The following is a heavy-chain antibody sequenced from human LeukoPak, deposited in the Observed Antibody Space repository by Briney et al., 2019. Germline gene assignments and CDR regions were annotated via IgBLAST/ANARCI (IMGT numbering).Heavy chain of an antibody. CDR1: GITLSTYW. V-gene: IGHV3-74*01. J-gene: IGHJ4*02. CDR2: INGDGSST. CDR3: ARAFCPGGSCYGRFDY. Sequence: PGGSLRLSCEASGITLSTYWIHWVRQGPGKGLEWVSRINGDGSSTSYADSVKGRFTISRDNAKSTVYLQMNSLTAEDTAVYHCARAFCPGGSCYGRFDYWGQGTLVTVSS. D-gene: IGHD2-15*01.